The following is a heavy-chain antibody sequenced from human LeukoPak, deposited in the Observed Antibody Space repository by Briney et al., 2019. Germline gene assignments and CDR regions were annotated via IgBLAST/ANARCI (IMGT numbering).Heavy chain of an antibody. V-gene: IGHV3-21*01. Sequence: GGSLRLSCAASGFTFSSYSMNWVRQAPGKGLEWVSSISSSSSYIYYADSVKGRFTISRDNAKNSLYLQMNSLRAEDTAVYYCARDGASSGYYFWGTYDAFDIWGQGTMVTVSS. CDR3: ARDGASSGYYFWGTYDAFDI. CDR2: ISSSSSYI. CDR1: GFTFSSYS. J-gene: IGHJ3*02. D-gene: IGHD3-22*01.